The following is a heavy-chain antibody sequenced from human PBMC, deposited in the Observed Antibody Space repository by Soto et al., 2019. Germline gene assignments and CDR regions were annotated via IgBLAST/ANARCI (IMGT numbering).Heavy chain of an antibody. CDR3: AKDLAYCSSTSCYQGDYYYYGMDV. CDR1: GFTFSSYA. V-gene: IGHV3-23*01. CDR2: ISGSGGST. J-gene: IGHJ6*02. Sequence: GGSLRLSCAASGFTFSSYAMSWVRQAPGKGLEWVSAISGSGGSTYYADSVKGRFTISRDNSKNTLYLQMNSLRAEDTAVYYCAKDLAYCSSTSCYQGDYYYYGMDVWGQGTTVTVSS. D-gene: IGHD2-2*01.